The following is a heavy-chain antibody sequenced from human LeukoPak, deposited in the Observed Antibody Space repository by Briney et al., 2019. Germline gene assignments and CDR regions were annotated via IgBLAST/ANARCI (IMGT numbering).Heavy chain of an antibody. CDR2: ISGSGGTT. CDR3: AGSNTYYYYYMDV. CDR1: GFTFSSYA. Sequence: GGSLRLSCAASGFTFSSYAMSWVRQAPGKGLEWVSAISGSGGTTYYADSVKGRFTISRDNSKNTLYLQMNSLRAEDTAVYHCAGSNTYYYYYMDVWGKGTTVTVSS. D-gene: IGHD2/OR15-2a*01. J-gene: IGHJ6*03. V-gene: IGHV3-23*01.